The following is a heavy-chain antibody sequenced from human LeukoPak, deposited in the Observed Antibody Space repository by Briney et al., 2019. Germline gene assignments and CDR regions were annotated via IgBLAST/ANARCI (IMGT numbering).Heavy chain of an antibody. V-gene: IGHV3-23*01. CDR2: ISGSGGRS. D-gene: IGHD6-19*01. CDR1: GFTFSDYA. CDR3: ARDQSSGWYGNAFDI. J-gene: IGHJ3*02. Sequence: GGSLRLSCGVSGFTFSDYAMSWVRQAPGKGLEWVSTISGSGGRSYSEDPVKGRFTISRDNSKNTLYLQMNSLRAEDTAVYYCARDQSSGWYGNAFDIWGQGTMVTVSS.